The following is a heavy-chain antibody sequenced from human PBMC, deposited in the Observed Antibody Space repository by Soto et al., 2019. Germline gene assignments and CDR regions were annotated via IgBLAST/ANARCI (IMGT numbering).Heavy chain of an antibody. V-gene: IGHV3-7*03. D-gene: IGHD1-26*01. CDR2: INPAGSDR. J-gene: IGHJ4*02. CDR3: ASARSSVGAPGGFIEF. Sequence: EVQLVESGGGLVQPGGSLRLSCAASGFIFTNYWINWVRQAPGKGLEWVANINPAGSDRLYVDSVKGRFTISRDNAKNSVYLQMNSLRDDDTAVYYCASARSSVGAPGGFIEFWGQGSLVTVSS. CDR1: GFIFTNYW.